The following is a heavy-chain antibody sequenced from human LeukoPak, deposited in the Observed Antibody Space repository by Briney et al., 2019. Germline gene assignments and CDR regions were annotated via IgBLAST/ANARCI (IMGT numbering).Heavy chain of an antibody. J-gene: IGHJ6*02. CDR2: IWYDGSNK. CDR3: ARGCSSTSCYNYYGMDV. V-gene: IGHV3-33*01. D-gene: IGHD2-2*02. CDR1: GFTFSSYG. Sequence: GGSLRLSCAASGFTFSSYGMHWVRQAPGKGLEWVAVIWYDGSNKYYAGSVKGRFTISRDNSKNTLYLQMNSLRAEDTAVYYCARGCSSTSCYNYYGMDVWGQGTTVTVSS.